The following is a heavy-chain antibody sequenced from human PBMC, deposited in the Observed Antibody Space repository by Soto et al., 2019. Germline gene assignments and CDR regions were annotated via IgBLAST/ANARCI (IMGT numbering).Heavy chain of an antibody. J-gene: IGHJ4*02. CDR3: ATISDRGIAAALDS. CDR1: TFTFTYYA. D-gene: IGHD6-13*01. V-gene: IGHV3-23*01. CDR2: ISGSGGTT. Sequence: GGSLRLSCVASTFTFTYYAMSWVRQSPGEGLEWVSGISGSGGTTYYAESVKGRFSISRDNSKNTLYLHLNNLRVEDTAIYYCATISDRGIAAALDSWGQGTLVTVSS.